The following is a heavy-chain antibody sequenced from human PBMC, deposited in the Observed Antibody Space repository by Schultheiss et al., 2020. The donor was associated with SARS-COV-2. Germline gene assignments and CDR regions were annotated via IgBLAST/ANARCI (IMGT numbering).Heavy chain of an antibody. CDR2: IIPILGIA. CDR1: GGTFSSYA. CDR3: ARDAYSSSSDY. D-gene: IGHD6-6*01. V-gene: IGHV1-69*04. Sequence: SVKVSCKASGGTFSSYAISWVRQAPGQGLEWMGRIIPILGIANYAQKFQGRVTITADKSTSTAYMELSSLRSEDTAVYYCARDAYSSSSDYWGQGTLVTVSS. J-gene: IGHJ4*02.